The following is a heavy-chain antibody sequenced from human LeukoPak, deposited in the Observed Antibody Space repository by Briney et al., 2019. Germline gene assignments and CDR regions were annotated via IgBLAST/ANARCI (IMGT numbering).Heavy chain of an antibody. CDR2: TYYRSEWYN. J-gene: IGHJ6*02. V-gene: IGHV6-1*01. CDR1: GDSVSSNSAA. D-gene: IGHD6-19*01. Sequence: SQTLSLTCVISGDSVSSNSAAWNWIRQSPSRGLGWLGRTYYRSEWYNDYAVSVKSRITINPDTSKNQFSLQLNSVTPEDTAVYYCARQYSSGWSYYYGLDVWGRGTTVTVSS. CDR3: ARQYSSGWSYYYGLDV.